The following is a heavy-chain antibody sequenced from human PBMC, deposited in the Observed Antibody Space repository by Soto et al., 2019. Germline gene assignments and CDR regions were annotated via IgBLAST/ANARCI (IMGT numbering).Heavy chain of an antibody. Sequence: QVQLVQSGAEVKKPGASVTVSCKASGYTFTSYDINWVRQATGQGLEWMGWTNPNSGNTGYAQKFQGRVTMTRDTCITTAYMELSSLRSDDTAVYYCARRFCDVDCYDDYWGQGTLVTVSS. CDR1: GYTFTSYD. CDR2: TNPNSGNT. CDR3: ARRFCDVDCYDDY. J-gene: IGHJ4*02. V-gene: IGHV1-8*01. D-gene: IGHD2-21*02.